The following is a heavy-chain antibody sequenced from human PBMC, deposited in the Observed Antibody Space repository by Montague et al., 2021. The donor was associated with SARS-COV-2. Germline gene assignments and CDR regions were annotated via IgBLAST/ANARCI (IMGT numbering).Heavy chain of an antibody. V-gene: IGHV6-1*01. D-gene: IGHD6-19*01. CDR2: PYYRSKWYS. J-gene: IGHJ4*02. CDR3: VRYSGWFYFDF. Sequence: CAISGDSVSNNRVAWSWFRQSPSRDLEWLGRPYYRSKWYSDYAPSVRGRLTVKPDASKNEFSLELNYVTPEDTAVYYCVRYSGWFYFDFWGQGTLVTVSS. CDR1: GDSVSNNRVA.